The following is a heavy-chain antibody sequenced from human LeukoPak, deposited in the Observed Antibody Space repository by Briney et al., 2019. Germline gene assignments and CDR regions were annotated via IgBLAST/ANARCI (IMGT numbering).Heavy chain of an antibody. CDR2: ISSSSSYI. CDR1: GFTFSSYS. CDR3: ARDLQIYGGRGDV. Sequence: GGSLRLSCAASGFTFSSYSMNWVRQAPGKGLEWVSSISSSSSYIYYADSVKGRFTISRDNSKNTLYLQMNSLRAEDTAVYYCARDLQIYGGRGDVWGQGTTVTVSS. V-gene: IGHV3-21*01. J-gene: IGHJ6*02. D-gene: IGHD4-17*01.